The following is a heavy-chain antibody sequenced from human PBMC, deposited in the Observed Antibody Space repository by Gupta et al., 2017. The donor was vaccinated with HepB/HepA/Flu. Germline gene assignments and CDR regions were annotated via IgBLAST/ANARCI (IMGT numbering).Heavy chain of an antibody. CDR1: GFTFSSYW. V-gene: IGHV3-7*01. D-gene: IGHD6-19*01. Sequence: EVQLVESGGGLVQPGGSLRLSCAASGFTFSSYWMSWVRQVPGKGLEWVANIKQDGSEKYYVDSVKGRFTISRDNAKNSLYLQMNSLRAEDTAVYYCARVGIAVADPFDYWGQGTLVTGAS. J-gene: IGHJ4*02. CDR2: IKQDGSEK. CDR3: ARVGIAVADPFDY.